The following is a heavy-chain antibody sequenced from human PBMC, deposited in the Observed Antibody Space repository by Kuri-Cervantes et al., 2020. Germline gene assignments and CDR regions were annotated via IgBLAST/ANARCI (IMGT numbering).Heavy chain of an antibody. CDR1: GFMFSDYY. D-gene: IGHD3-10*01. V-gene: IGHV3-11*01. CDR2: ISNGGGSAL. Sequence: GGSLRLSCAASGFMFSDYYMGWIRQAPGKGLEWLAYISNGGGSALYYADSVKGRFTISRDNAKNSLYLQMNSLRAEDTAVYYCARGMGRYGSGSYVFDYWGQGTLVTVSS. J-gene: IGHJ4*02. CDR3: ARGMGRYGSGSYVFDY.